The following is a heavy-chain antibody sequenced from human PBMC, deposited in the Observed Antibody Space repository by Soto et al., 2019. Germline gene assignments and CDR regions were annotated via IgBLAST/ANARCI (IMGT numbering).Heavy chain of an antibody. J-gene: IGHJ6*02. Sequence: QEQLQQWGAGLLKPSETLSLNCAVHGGSCSGYYWSWIRQPPGKGLEWIVEINHRGSINYNPSLTRRVTMSVDTSKNQFSLELNSVTAAATAVFYCARGSRMRIPAASGRDYYYHGLDVWGQGTAVTVSS. CDR3: ARGSRMRIPAASGRDYYYHGLDV. V-gene: IGHV4-34*01. D-gene: IGHD2-15*01. CDR2: INHRGSI. CDR1: GGSCSGYY.